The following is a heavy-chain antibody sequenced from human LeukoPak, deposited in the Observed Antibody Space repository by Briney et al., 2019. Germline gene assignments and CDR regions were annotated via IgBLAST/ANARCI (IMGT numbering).Heavy chain of an antibody. CDR2: ISDNGDST. D-gene: IGHD2-2*01. CDR1: GFTFSNYA. Sequence: GGSLRLSCAASGFTFSNYAMSWVRQAPGQGLEWVSGISDNGDSTYYADSVKGRFTISRDNPKNTLYLQMNSLRVEDTAVYYCAREVVVVPDYYYYGLDVWGQGTTVTVSS. V-gene: IGHV3-23*01. CDR3: AREVVVVPDYYYYGLDV. J-gene: IGHJ6*02.